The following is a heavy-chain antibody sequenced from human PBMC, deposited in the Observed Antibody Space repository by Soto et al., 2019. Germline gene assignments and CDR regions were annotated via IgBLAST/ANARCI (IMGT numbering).Heavy chain of an antibody. CDR3: ARGRVEDKYYYYYYGMDV. Sequence: QVQLVQSGAEVKKPGASVKVSCKASGYTFTSYDINWVRQATGQGLEWMGWMNPNSGNTGYAQKFQGRVTMTRNTSISTAYMELSSLRSEDTAVYYCARGRVEDKYYYYYYGMDVWGQGTTVTVSS. D-gene: IGHD1-1*01. CDR1: GYTFTSYD. J-gene: IGHJ6*02. CDR2: MNPNSGNT. V-gene: IGHV1-8*01.